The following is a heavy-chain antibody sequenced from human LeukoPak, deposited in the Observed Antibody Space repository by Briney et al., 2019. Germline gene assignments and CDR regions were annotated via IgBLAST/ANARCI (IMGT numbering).Heavy chain of an antibody. CDR2: INPNSGGT. J-gene: IGHJ3*02. D-gene: IGHD3-22*01. V-gene: IGHV1-2*02. CDR3: AREVGYYDSSGTEVDAFDI. CDR1: GYTFTGYY. Sequence: GASVKVSCKASGYTFTGYYMHWVRQAPGQGLEWMGWINPNSGGTNYAQKFQGRVTITADESTSTAHMELSSLRSEDTAVYYCAREVGYYDSSGTEVDAFDIWGQGTMVTVSS.